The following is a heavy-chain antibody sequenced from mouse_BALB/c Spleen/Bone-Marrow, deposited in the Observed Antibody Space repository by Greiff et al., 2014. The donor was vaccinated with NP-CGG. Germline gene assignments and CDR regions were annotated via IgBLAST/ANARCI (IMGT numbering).Heavy chain of an antibody. Sequence: EVKLEESGGGLVKPGGSLKLSCAASGFTFSSYAMSWVRQTPEKRLEWVATISSGGSYTYYADSVKGRFTISRDTAKNTLYLQMSSLRSEDTAIYYYARQDYYGSSPHWYFDVWGAGTTVTVSS. CDR1: GFTFSSYA. CDR2: ISSGGSYT. D-gene: IGHD1-1*01. CDR3: ARQDYYGSSPHWYFDV. V-gene: IGHV5-9-3*01. J-gene: IGHJ1*01.